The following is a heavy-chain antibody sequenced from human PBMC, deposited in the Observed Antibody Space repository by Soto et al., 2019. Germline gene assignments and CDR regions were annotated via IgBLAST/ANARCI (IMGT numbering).Heavy chain of an antibody. CDR1: GYTFTSYA. Sequence: ASGKVSCKASGYTFTSYAMNWVRQAPGQRLEWMGWINAGNGNTKYSQKFQGRVTITRDTSASTAYMELSSLRSEDTAVYYCARDPGYRYGNTWGQGTLVTVSS. J-gene: IGHJ5*02. CDR2: INAGNGNT. D-gene: IGHD5-18*01. CDR3: ARDPGYRYGNT. V-gene: IGHV1-3*01.